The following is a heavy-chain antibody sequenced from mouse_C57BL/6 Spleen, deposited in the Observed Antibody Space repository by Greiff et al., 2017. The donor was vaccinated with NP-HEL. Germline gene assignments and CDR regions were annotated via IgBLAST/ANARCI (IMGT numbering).Heavy chain of an antibody. V-gene: IGHV1-82*01. D-gene: IGHD1-1*01. Sequence: VQLQQSGPELVKPGASVKISCKASGYAFSSSWMNWVKQRHGKGLEWIGRIYPGDGDTNYNGKFKGKATLTADKSSSTAYMQLSSLTSEDSAVYFCARSNYYGSSYWYFDVWGTGTTVTVSS. J-gene: IGHJ1*03. CDR3: ARSNYYGSSYWYFDV. CDR2: IYPGDGDT. CDR1: GYAFSSSW.